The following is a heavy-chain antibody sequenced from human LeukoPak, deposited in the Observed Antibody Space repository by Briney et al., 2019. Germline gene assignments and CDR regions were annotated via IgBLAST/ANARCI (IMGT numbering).Heavy chain of an antibody. J-gene: IGHJ4*02. D-gene: IGHD2-8*01. CDR2: RYHNENS. CDR3: ARMVFGIMTGYHHDS. CDR1: GFSISSHY. Sequence: SETLSLTCNVSGFSISSHYWNWLRQPPGKGLEWIGYRYHNENSNYNPSLRSRVTVSIDMSKSQVSLSLNSVTAADTAVYYSARMVFGIMTGYHHDSWGEGPLVTVSS. V-gene: IGHV4-59*11.